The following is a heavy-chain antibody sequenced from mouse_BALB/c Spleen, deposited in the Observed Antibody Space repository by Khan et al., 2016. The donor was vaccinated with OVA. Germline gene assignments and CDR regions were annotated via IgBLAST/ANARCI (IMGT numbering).Heavy chain of an antibody. V-gene: IGHV3-2*02. CDR1: GYSITSGYG. J-gene: IGHJ2*01. Sequence: EVKLLESGPGLVKPSQSLSLTCTVTGYSITSGYGWNWIRQFPGNKLEWMGYISYSGSTNYNPSLKSRISITRDTSKNQFFLQLNSVTTYDTTTYYCARTARINYWGQGTTLTVSS. CDR2: ISYSGST. CDR3: ARTARINY. D-gene: IGHD1-2*01.